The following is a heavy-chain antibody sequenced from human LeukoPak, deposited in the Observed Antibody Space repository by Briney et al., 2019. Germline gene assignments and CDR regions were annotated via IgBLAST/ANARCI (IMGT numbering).Heavy chain of an antibody. CDR2: ISYDGSNK. CDR3: ARDLYYFDY. CDR1: GFTFNNYG. Sequence: PGGSLRLSCAASGFTFNNYGMHWVRQAPGKGLEWVAVISYDGSNKYYADSVKGRFTISRDNSKNTLYLQMNSLRAEDTAVYYCARDLYYFDYWGQGTLVTVSS. J-gene: IGHJ4*02. V-gene: IGHV3-30*19.